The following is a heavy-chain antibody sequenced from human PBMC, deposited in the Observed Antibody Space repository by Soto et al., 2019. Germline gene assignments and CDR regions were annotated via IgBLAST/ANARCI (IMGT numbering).Heavy chain of an antibody. V-gene: IGHV2-5*02. J-gene: IGHJ6*02. Sequence: QITLKESGPTLVKPTQTLTLTCTFSGFSLSTSGVGVGWIRQPPGKALEWLALIYWDDDKRYSPSLKSRLTIPKDTSKNQVVLTMTNMDPVDTATYYCAHSAAAGNYYYYGMDVWGQGTTVTVSS. CDR2: IYWDDDK. CDR1: GFSLSTSGVG. D-gene: IGHD6-13*01. CDR3: AHSAAAGNYYYYGMDV.